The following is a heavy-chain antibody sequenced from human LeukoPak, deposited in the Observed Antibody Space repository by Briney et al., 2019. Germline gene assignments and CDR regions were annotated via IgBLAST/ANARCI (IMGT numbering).Heavy chain of an antibody. J-gene: IGHJ4*02. CDR3: ARVAGGRVAASHFDY. CDR2: IKCNGGRT. D-gene: IGHD2-15*01. CDR1: GFTFGGYG. V-gene: IGHV3-20*01. Sequence: GGSLRLSCAASGFTFGGYGMSWVRQAPGKGLEWVAVIKCNGGRTGYADSVKGRFTISRDNSKNSLYLQMNSLRAEDTDLYHCARVAGGRVAASHFDYWGQGTLVTVSS.